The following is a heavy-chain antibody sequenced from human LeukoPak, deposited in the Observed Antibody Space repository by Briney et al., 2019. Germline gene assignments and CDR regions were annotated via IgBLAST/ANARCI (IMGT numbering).Heavy chain of an antibody. J-gene: IGHJ4*02. CDR2: IHPNNGAT. D-gene: IGHD3-10*01. Sequence: AASVKVSCKPSGYTFTGSGWYLYWLRQAPGQGLECVGWIHPNNGATLYAQKFQGRVAMTTDTSISTAYMELSRLRPDDTAMYYCARDGPAQMVDFDYWGQGTLVTVSS. CDR1: GYTFTGSGWY. CDR3: ARDGPAQMVDFDY. V-gene: IGHV1-2*02.